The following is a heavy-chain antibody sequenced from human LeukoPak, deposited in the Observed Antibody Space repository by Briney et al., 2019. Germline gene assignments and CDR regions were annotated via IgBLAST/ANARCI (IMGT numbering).Heavy chain of an antibody. CDR3: AIESGRLNWFDP. J-gene: IGHJ5*02. V-gene: IGHV4-39*07. Sequence: PSETLSLACTVSGGSISSSSYYWGWIRQPPGKGLEWIGSIYYSGSTYYNPSLKSRVTISVDTSKNQFSLKLSSVTAADTAVYYCAIESGRLNWFDPWGQGTLVTVSS. CDR1: GGSISSSSYY. D-gene: IGHD1-26*01. CDR2: IYYSGST.